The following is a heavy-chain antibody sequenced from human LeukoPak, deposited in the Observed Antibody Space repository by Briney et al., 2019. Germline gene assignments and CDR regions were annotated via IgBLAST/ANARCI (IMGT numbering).Heavy chain of an antibody. CDR2: IIPIFGTA. J-gene: IGHJ4*02. V-gene: IGHV1-69*05. CDR3: ARERSSGSYNIGVYFGY. CDR1: GGTFSSYA. Sequence: SVKVSCKASGGTFSSYAISWVRQAPGQGLEWMGRIIPIFGTANYAQKFQGRVTITTDESTSTAYMELSSLRSEDTAVYYCARERSSGSYNIGVYFGYWGQGTLVTVSS. D-gene: IGHD1-26*01.